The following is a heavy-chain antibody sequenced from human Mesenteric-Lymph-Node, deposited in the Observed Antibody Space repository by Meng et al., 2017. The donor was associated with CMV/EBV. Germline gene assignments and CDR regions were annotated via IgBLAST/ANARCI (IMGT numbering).Heavy chain of an antibody. D-gene: IGHD3-16*01. CDR3: AKRGYYDNDAYYCFDT. Sequence: GESLKISCAASGFTFDDYAMHWVRQAPGKGLEWVSGISGTSGTPYYADSVKGRFTISRDNYKNTVYLQMNSLSAEDTAVYYCAKRGYYDNDAYYCFDTWGRGTLVTVSS. J-gene: IGHJ5*02. CDR1: GFTFDDYA. CDR2: ISGTSGTP. V-gene: IGHV3-23*01.